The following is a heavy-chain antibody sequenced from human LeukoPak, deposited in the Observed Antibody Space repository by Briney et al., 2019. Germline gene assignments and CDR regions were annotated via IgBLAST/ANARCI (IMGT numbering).Heavy chain of an antibody. Sequence: ASVKVSCKASGYTFTSYYMHWVRQAPGQGLEWMGIINPSGGSTSYAQKFQGRVTMTRDTSTSTVYMELSSLRSEDTAVYYCASRRFYCSGGSCYGVLSSWGQGTLVTVSS. CDR1: GYTFTSYY. D-gene: IGHD2-15*01. CDR2: INPSGGST. J-gene: IGHJ5*02. V-gene: IGHV1-46*01. CDR3: ASRRFYCSGGSCYGVLSS.